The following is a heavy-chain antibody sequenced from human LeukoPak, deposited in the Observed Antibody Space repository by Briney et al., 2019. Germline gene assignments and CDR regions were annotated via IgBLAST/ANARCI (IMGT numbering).Heavy chain of an antibody. V-gene: IGHV3-15*05. D-gene: IGHD1-1*01. CDR1: GLTFTNAW. CDR3: TTDWDKSWHWRFEY. Sequence: GGSLRLSCAASGLTFTNAWMRWVRQAPGKGLEWVGCIKSEPSGGTIDYAAPVKGRFFISRDDSKNTLYLQMNSLKTEDTAVYYCTTDWDKSWHWRFEYWGQGTPVTVPS. CDR2: IKSEPSGGTI. J-gene: IGHJ4*02.